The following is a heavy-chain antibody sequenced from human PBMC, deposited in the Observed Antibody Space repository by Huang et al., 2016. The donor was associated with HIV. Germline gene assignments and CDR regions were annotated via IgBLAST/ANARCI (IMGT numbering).Heavy chain of an antibody. Sequence: EVQLVESGGGLIQPGGSLRLSCADSGFTVSSNYMSWVRQAPGKGREWVSVIYSDDSTYFADSVKGRFTISRDNSKNTLYLQMNSLRAEDTAVYYCAAQWELRGGVDFWGQGTLVTVSS. CDR1: GFTVSSNY. CDR3: AAQWELRGGVDF. V-gene: IGHV3-53*01. D-gene: IGHD1-26*01. J-gene: IGHJ4*02. CDR2: IYSDDST.